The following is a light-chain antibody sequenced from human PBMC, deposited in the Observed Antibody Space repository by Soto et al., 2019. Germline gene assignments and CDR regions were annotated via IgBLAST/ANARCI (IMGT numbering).Light chain of an antibody. CDR1: SSNIGAGYD. CDR2: GNS. J-gene: IGLJ1*01. CDR3: QSYDSSLSGYV. V-gene: IGLV1-40*01. Sequence: QSALTQPPSVSGAPGQRVTISCTGSSSNIGAGYDVHWYQQLPGTAPKLLIYGNSNRPSGVPDRFSGSKSGTSVSLAITGLQAEDEAEYYCQSYDSSLSGYVFGTGTKVTVL.